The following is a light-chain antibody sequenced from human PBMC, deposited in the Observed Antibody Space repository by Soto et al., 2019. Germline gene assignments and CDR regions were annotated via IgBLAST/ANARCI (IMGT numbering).Light chain of an antibody. CDR2: RDT. J-gene: IGLJ3*02. CDR1: SIGTKT. Sequence: SYELTQPLSVSVALGQTARITCGGNSIGTKTVHWYQQKPGQAPVVVIYRDTNRPSGIPERFSGSNSGNTATLTISRAQAGDEADYYCQVWDSRTVVFGGGTKVTVL. CDR3: QVWDSRTVV. V-gene: IGLV3-9*01.